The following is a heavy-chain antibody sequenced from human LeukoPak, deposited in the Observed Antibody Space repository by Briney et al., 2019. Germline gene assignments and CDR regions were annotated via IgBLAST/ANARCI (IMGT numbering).Heavy chain of an antibody. CDR2: IKHDGSDA. Sequence: GGSLRLSCAASGFPFSSYWMTWVRQTPGKGLEWVANIKHDGSDAYYADSVSGRLTVSRDNAKNSLYLQMNSLRAEDTAVYYCARQRGSGCLDYWGQGTLVTVSS. J-gene: IGHJ4*02. D-gene: IGHD6-19*01. CDR1: GFPFSSYW. CDR3: ARQRGSGCLDY. V-gene: IGHV3-7*01.